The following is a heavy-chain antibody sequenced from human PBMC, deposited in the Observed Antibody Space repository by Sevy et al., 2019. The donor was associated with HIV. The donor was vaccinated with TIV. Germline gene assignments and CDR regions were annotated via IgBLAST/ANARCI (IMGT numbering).Heavy chain of an antibody. V-gene: IGHV3-73*01. CDR3: TCGYGRFDY. J-gene: IGHJ4*02. CDR1: GFTFTDSA. Sequence: GGSLRLSCAASGFTFTDSAMFWVRQASGKGLEWVGRIRSKPNNYATALAASIKDRFSITRDESKNTTYLQMNSLKVEDTAVYYCTCGYGRFDYWGLGTLVTVSS. D-gene: IGHD2-15*01. CDR2: IRSKPNNYAT.